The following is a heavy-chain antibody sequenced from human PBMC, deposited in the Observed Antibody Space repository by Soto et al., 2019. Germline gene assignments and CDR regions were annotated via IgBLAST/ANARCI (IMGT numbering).Heavy chain of an antibody. V-gene: IGHV3-30*18. CDR3: AKAGPMVY. J-gene: IGHJ4*02. D-gene: IGHD2-8*01. Sequence: GGSLRLSCAASGFTFSSYGMHWVRQAPGKGLEWVAVISYDGSNKYYADSVKGRFTISRDNSKNTLYLQMNSLRAEDTAVYYCAKAGPMVYWGQGTLVTVSS. CDR1: GFTFSSYG. CDR2: ISYDGSNK.